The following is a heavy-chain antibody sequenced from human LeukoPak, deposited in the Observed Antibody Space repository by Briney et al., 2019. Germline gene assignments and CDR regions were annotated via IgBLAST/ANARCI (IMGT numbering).Heavy chain of an antibody. CDR3: AKGIVVVAAPLDY. V-gene: IGHV3-23*01. J-gene: IGHJ4*02. Sequence: PGGGLRLSCAASRFTFSSYALSCVRAAPGRGREGGSAISVSGGSTHSADSLRGRFTISRDNSQNTLYLQMTSLRAEEKAVYYCAKGIVVVAAPLDYWGQGTLVTVSS. CDR2: ISVSGGST. CDR1: RFTFSSYA. D-gene: IGHD2-15*01.